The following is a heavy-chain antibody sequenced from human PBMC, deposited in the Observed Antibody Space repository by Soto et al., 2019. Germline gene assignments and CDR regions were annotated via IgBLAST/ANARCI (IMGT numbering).Heavy chain of an antibody. J-gene: IGHJ4*01. V-gene: IGHV3-30*01. CDR2: ISLDGSNK. Sequence: QVQLVESGGGVVQPGRSLRLSCAASGFTFSSYAMHWVRQAPGKGLEWVAFISLDGSNKYYADSVKGRFTISRDNSKKTLYLQMNSLRAEDTAVYYCARDAVPSDFDYWGHGTLVTVSS. CDR3: ARDAVPSDFDY. CDR1: GFTFSSYA.